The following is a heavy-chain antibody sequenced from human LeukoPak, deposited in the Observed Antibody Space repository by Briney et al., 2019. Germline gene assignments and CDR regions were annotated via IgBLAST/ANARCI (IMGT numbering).Heavy chain of an antibody. CDR2: ISYDGSNK. J-gene: IGHJ4*02. D-gene: IGHD1-26*01. Sequence: PGGSLRLSCAASGFTFSSYAMHWVRQAPGRGLEWVAVISYDGSNKYYADSVKGRFTISRDNSKNTLYLQMNSLRAEDTAVYYCAKILSAQYSGSYVLLFDYWGQGTLVTVSS. CDR3: AKILSAQYSGSYVLLFDY. CDR1: GFTFSSYA. V-gene: IGHV3-30*18.